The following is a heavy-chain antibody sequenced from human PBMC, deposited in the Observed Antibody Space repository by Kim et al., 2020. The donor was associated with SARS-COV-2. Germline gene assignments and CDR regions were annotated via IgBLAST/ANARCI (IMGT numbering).Heavy chain of an antibody. D-gene: IGHD6-19*01. CDR3: ARDLVGSRGGYGGFLLDYGRDV. CDR1: GFTFSSYW. Sequence: GGSLRLSCAASGFTFSSYWMHWVRQAPGKGLVWVSRINSDGSSTSYADSVKGRFTISRDNAKNTLYLQMNSLRAEDTAVYYCARDLVGSRGGYGGFLLDYGRDVWGQGTTVTVSS. V-gene: IGHV3-74*01. CDR2: INSDGSST. J-gene: IGHJ6*02.